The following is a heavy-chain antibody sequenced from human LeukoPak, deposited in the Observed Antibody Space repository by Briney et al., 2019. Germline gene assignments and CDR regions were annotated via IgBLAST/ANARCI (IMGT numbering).Heavy chain of an antibody. D-gene: IGHD6-19*01. CDR2: ISGYKGNT. V-gene: IGHV1-18*01. CDR1: GYTFTSYG. CDR3: ARDSLNSGWDFDY. J-gene: IGHJ4*02. Sequence: ASVKVSCKASGYTFTSYGIIWVRQAPGQGLEGMGWISGYKGNTKYAQKFQGRVTMTTDTSTGTVYMEVRSLRSDDTAVYYCARDSLNSGWDFDYWGQGTLVTVSS.